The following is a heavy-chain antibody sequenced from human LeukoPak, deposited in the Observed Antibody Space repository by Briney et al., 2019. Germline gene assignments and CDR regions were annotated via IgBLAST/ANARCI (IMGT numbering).Heavy chain of an antibody. CDR1: GFTFSSYA. CDR2: IYSGGST. V-gene: IGHV3-53*01. D-gene: IGHD4-17*01. CDR3: ARENYGDPDIGYYYYGMDV. Sequence: GGSLRLSCAASGFTFSSYAMSWVRQAPGKGLEWVSVIYSGGSTYYADSVKGRFTISRDNSKNTLYLQMNSLRAEDTAVYYCARENYGDPDIGYYYYGMDVWGQGTTVTVSS. J-gene: IGHJ6*02.